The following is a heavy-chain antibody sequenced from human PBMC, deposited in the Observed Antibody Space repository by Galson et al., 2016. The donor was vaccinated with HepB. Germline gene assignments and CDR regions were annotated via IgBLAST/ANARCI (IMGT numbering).Heavy chain of an antibody. CDR2: VSYSGNT. J-gene: IGHJ4*02. Sequence: ETLSLTCTVSGGSMRGSYWNWIRQAPEKGLEWIGYVSYSGNTNYNPPLMSRVTISVDMSKNQFSLKTSSVTAADTAAYYCARARVVALSPVDYWGQGTLVTVSS. CDR1: GGSMRGSY. D-gene: IGHD6-6*01. CDR3: ARARVVALSPVDY. V-gene: IGHV4-59*01.